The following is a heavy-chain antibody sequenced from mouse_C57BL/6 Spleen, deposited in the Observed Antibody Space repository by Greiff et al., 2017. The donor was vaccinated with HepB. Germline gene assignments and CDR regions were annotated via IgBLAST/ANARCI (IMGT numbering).Heavy chain of an antibody. V-gene: IGHV5-4*01. CDR3: AREGENDGYRVAD. CDR1: GFTFSSYA. CDR2: ISDGGSYT. D-gene: IGHD2-3*01. Sequence: EVKLVESGGGLVKPGGSLKLSCAASGFTFSSYAMSWVRQTPEKRLEWVATISDGGSYTYYPDNVKGRFTISRDNAKNNLYLQMSHLKSEDTAMYYCAREGENDGYRVADWGQGTLVTVSA. J-gene: IGHJ3*01.